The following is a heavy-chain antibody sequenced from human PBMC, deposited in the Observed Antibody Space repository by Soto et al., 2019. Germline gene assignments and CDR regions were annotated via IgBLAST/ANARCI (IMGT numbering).Heavy chain of an antibody. CDR1: GYTFTSYG. CDR3: ARGPENYDILTGTNYYMDV. V-gene: IGHV1-18*01. CDR2: ISAYNGNT. J-gene: IGHJ6*03. Sequence: ASVKVSCKASGYTFTSYGISWVRQAPGQGLEWMGWISAYNGNTNYAQKLQGRVTMTTDTSTSTAYMELRSLRSDDTAVYYCARGPENYDILTGTNYYMDVWGKGTTVTVSS. D-gene: IGHD3-9*01.